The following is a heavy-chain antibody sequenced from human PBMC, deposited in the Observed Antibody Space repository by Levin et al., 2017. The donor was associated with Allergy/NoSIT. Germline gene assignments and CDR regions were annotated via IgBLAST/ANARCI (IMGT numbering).Heavy chain of an antibody. J-gene: IGHJ4*02. CDR1: GFAFNTYW. D-gene: IGHD4-11*01. CDR2: IKQDGSEG. V-gene: IGHV3-7*01. CDR3: ARAAGYSHYWKENFYFDY. Sequence: GGSLRLSCAASGFAFNTYWMTWVRRAPGKGLEWVANIKQDGSEGFYVDSVKGRFTISRDNAKNSVYLQMDSLTGEDTAMYYCARAAGYSHYWKENFYFDYWGQGALVTVSS.